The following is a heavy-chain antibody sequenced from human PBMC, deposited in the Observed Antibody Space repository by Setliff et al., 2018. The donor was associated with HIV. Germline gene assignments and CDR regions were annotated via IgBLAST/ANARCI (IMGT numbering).Heavy chain of an antibody. CDR1: GYSFTNYW. CDR2: IYPDDSDT. CDR3: ARLGYYHFWSGPEGYMDV. J-gene: IGHJ6*03. V-gene: IGHV5-51*01. Sequence: LGESLKISCKGSGYSFTNYWIAWLRQMPGKGLEWMGIIYPDDSDTRYSQAFQGQVTISVDKSISTAYLQWSSLKASDTAMYYCARLGYYHFWSGPEGYMDVGGKGTTVTVS. D-gene: IGHD3-3*01.